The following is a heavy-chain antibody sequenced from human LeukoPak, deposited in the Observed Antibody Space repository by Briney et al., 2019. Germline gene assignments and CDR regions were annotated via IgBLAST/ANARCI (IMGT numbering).Heavy chain of an antibody. J-gene: IGHJ6*03. CDR1: GGSLSSGSYY. CDR2: IYTSGST. D-gene: IGHD6-6*01. V-gene: IGHV4-61*02. CDR3: ARDQGRRTAARSVDYYCMDV. Sequence: SQTLSLTCTVSGGSLSSGSYYWSWIRQPAGKGLEWIGRIYTSGSTNYSPSLKTRVTISVDTSKNQFSLKLSSVTAADTAVYYCARDQGRRTAARSVDYYCMDVWGKGTTVTVSS.